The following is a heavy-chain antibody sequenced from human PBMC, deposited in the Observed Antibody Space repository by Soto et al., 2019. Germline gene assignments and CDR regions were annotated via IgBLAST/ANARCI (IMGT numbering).Heavy chain of an antibody. D-gene: IGHD6-13*01. CDR1: GYTFTGYY. Sequence: ASVKVSCKASGYTFTGYYMHWVRQAPGQGLEWMGWINPNSGGTNYAQKFQGWVTMTRDTSISTAYMELSRLRSDDTAVYYCARGSLYSSSWYANFDYWGQGTLVTVSS. CDR2: INPNSGGT. V-gene: IGHV1-2*04. CDR3: ARGSLYSSSWYANFDY. J-gene: IGHJ4*02.